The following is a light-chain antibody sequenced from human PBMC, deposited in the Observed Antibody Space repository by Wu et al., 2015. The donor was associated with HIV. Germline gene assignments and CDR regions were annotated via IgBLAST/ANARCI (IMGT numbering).Light chain of an antibody. CDR3: QQLNSPHT. Sequence: DIQMTQSPSSLSASVGDRVTITCRASQGISNSLAWYQQKPGKAPKLLLYAASRLESGVPSRFSGSGSGTEFTLTISSLQPEDFATYYCQQLNSPHTFGGGTKVEIK. V-gene: IGKV1-NL1*01. CDR2: AAS. CDR1: QGISNS. J-gene: IGKJ4*01.